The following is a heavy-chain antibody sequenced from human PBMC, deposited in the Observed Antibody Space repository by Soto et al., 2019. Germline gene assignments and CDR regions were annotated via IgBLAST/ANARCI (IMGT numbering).Heavy chain of an antibody. Sequence: ASVKVSCKSSGYTFSSYGVSWVLQAPGQGLEWLGWISTYTGNTKHAQKFQDRVTLTTEASTSTAYMELRSLRSDDTAVYYCVRDRCTTGRCYTHHFDVWGQGTTVTVSS. V-gene: IGHV1-18*04. CDR3: VRDRCTTGRCYTHHFDV. CDR2: ISTYTGNT. D-gene: IGHD2-8*01. J-gene: IGHJ6*02. CDR1: GYTFSSYG.